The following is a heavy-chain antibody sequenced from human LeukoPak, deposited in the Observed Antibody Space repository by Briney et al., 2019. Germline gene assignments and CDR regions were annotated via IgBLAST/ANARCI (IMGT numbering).Heavy chain of an antibody. CDR2: ISGSGGST. CDR3: ARDLGYSYGYADY. J-gene: IGHJ4*02. V-gene: IGHV3-23*01. D-gene: IGHD5-18*01. Sequence: GGSLRLSCAASGFTFSSYAMSWVRQAPGKGLEWVSAISGSGGSTYYADSVKGRFTISRDNSKNTLYLQMNSLRAEDTAVYYCARDLGYSYGYADYWGQGTLVTVSS. CDR1: GFTFSSYA.